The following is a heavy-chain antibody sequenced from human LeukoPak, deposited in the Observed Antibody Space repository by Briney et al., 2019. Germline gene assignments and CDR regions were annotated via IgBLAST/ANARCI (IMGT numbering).Heavy chain of an antibody. D-gene: IGHD3-9*01. CDR2: ISGSGGSR. V-gene: IGHV3-NL1*01. Sequence: HPGGSLRLSCAASGFTFSSYSMNWVRQAPGRGPEWVSVISGSGGSRYYADSVKGRFTISRDNSKNTLYLQMNSLRAEDTAVYYCAKPLTSYDILTGVDYWGQGTLVTVSS. CDR3: AKPLTSYDILTGVDY. CDR1: GFTFSSYS. J-gene: IGHJ4*02.